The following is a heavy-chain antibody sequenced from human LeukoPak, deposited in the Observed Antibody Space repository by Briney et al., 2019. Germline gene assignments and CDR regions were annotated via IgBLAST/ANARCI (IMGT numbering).Heavy chain of an antibody. J-gene: IGHJ4*02. CDR2: IYYSGSS. CDR3: ARHVSGSAMMHYFDY. CDR1: GASIRSVRNY. D-gene: IGHD5-18*01. Sequence: SETLSLTCNVSGASIRSVRNYWGWIRQSPGKGLEWIGSIYYSGSSSYNPSLQSRVSISVDTSKNHISLKVFSLTAADTALYYCARHVSGSAMMHYFDYWGQGHLVTVSS. V-gene: IGHV4-39*01.